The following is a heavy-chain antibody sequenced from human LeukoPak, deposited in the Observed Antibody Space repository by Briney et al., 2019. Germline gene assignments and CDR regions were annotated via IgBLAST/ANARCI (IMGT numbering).Heavy chain of an antibody. J-gene: IGHJ5*02. Sequence: PGGSLRLSCAASGFTFDDYAMHWVRQAPGKGLEWVSGISWNSGSIGYADSVKGRFTISRDNAKNSLYLQMNSLRAEGTALYYCATGASWRELRSGCNWFDPWGQGTLVTVSS. V-gene: IGHV3-9*01. CDR2: ISWNSGSI. CDR3: ATGASWRELRSGCNWFDP. D-gene: IGHD1-26*01. CDR1: GFTFDDYA.